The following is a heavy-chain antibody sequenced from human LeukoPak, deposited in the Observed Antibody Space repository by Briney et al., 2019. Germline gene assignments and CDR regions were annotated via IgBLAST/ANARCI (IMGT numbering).Heavy chain of an antibody. Sequence: SGTLSLTCTVSGGSISSGVYYWSWIRHHPGKGLEWIGYIYYSGSTYYNPSLKSRVTISVDTSKNQLSLKLSSVTAADTAVYYCARRWGAFDIWGQGTMVTVSS. V-gene: IGHV4-31*03. D-gene: IGHD5-24*01. CDR2: IYYSGST. CDR3: ARRWGAFDI. J-gene: IGHJ3*02. CDR1: GGSISSGVYY.